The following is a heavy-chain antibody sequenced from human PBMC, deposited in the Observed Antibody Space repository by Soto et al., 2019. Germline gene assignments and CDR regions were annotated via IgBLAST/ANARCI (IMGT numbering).Heavy chain of an antibody. CDR2: IYHGGST. D-gene: IGHD2-15*01. J-gene: IGHJ6*04. CDR1: SGSISSTNG. CDR3: ARGSRYCSGGTCYRDLDV. V-gene: IGHV4-4*02. Sequence: QVRLQESGPGLVKPSGTLSLTCAVSSGSISSTNGWSWVRQPPGKGLEWIGEIYHGGSTNYNPSLKSRVTISVDKSKNYFSLELSSVTAADTAVYYCARGSRYCSGGTCYRDLDVWGKGTTVTVSS.